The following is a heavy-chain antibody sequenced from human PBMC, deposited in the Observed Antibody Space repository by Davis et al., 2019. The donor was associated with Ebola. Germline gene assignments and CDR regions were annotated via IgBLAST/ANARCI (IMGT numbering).Heavy chain of an antibody. J-gene: IGHJ3*02. D-gene: IGHD3-10*01. CDR2: INAGNGNT. V-gene: IGHV1-3*01. CDR3: ARDVVVQGHVAFDI. Sequence: ASVTVSCKASGYTFTSYAMHWVRQAPGQGLEWMGWINAGNGNTKYSQKFQGRVTITRDTSASTAYMELSSLRSEDTAVYYCARDVVVQGHVAFDIWGQGTMVTVSS. CDR1: GYTFTSYA.